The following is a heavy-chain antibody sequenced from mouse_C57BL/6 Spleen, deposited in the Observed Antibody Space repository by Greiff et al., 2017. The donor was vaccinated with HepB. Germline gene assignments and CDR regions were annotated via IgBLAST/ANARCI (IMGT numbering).Heavy chain of an antibody. CDR3: ARRITTVVAGFDY. CDR1: GYTFTDYY. V-gene: IGHV1-19*01. D-gene: IGHD1-1*01. Sequence: VQLQQSGPVLVKPGASVKMSCKASGYTFTDYYMNWVKQSHGKSLEWIGVINPYNGGTSYNQKFKGKATLTVDKSSSTAYMELNSLTSEDSAVYDCARRITTVVAGFDYWGQGTTLTVSS. J-gene: IGHJ2*01. CDR2: INPYNGGT.